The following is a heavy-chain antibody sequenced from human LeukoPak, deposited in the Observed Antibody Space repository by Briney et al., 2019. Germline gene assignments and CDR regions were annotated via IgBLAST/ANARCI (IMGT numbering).Heavy chain of an antibody. CDR3: ARGAQDNWFDP. CDR1: GFTFSSYA. V-gene: IGHV3-21*04. Sequence: PGGSLRLSCAASGFTFSSYAMHWVRQAPGKGLEWVSSIGSSSSYIYYADSVKGRFTISRDNAKNSLYLQMNSLRAADTAVYYCARGAQDNWFDPWGQGTLVTVSS. J-gene: IGHJ5*02. CDR2: IGSSSSYI.